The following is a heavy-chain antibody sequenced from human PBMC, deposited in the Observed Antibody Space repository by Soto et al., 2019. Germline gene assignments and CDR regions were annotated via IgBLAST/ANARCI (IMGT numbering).Heavy chain of an antibody. D-gene: IGHD1-1*01. V-gene: IGHV3-15*01. CDR3: VRDWQLSP. Sequence: EVQLVESGGGLVKPGGSLRLSCAASGFTFVNAWMSWVRQAPGKGLEWVGLIKKTSEGGATEYAAPVKGRFTISRDDSKNTLYLQMNSLKTEDTAVYYCVRDWQLSPWGQGTLVTVSS. CDR2: IKKTSEGGAT. CDR1: GFTFVNAW. J-gene: IGHJ5*02.